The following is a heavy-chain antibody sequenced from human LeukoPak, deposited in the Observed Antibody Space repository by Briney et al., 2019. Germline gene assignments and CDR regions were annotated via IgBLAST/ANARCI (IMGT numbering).Heavy chain of an antibody. Sequence: GGSLRLSCAASGFTFSFYAMNWVRQAPGKGLEWVSTISGSGGSTYYADSVKGRFTISRDNPKNTLYLQMNSLRAEDTAVYYCAKDPTASSSWQFDYWGQGTLVTVSS. CDR1: GFTFSFYA. D-gene: IGHD6-13*01. J-gene: IGHJ4*02. CDR2: ISGSGGST. V-gene: IGHV3-23*01. CDR3: AKDPTASSSWQFDY.